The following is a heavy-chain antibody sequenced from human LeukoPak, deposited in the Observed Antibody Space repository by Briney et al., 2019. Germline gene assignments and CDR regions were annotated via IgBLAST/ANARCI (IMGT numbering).Heavy chain of an antibody. D-gene: IGHD6-6*01. CDR3: ATVYGSAAPDAFDI. CDR2: FDPEDGET. J-gene: IGHJ3*02. Sequence: ASVKVSCKVSGYTLTELSMHLVRQAPGKGLEWMGGFDPEDGETIYAQKFQGRVTMTEDTSTDTAYMELSSLRSEDTAVYYCATVYGSAAPDAFDIWGQGTMVTVSS. V-gene: IGHV1-24*01. CDR1: GYTLTELS.